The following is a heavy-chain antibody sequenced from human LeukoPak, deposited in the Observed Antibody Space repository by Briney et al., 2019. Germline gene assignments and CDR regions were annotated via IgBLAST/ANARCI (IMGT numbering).Heavy chain of an antibody. CDR3: ARDPGWGSSAFDI. D-gene: IGHD7-27*01. V-gene: IGHV3-7*01. J-gene: IGHJ3*02. CDR1: GFTFSSYW. CDR2: IKQDGSEK. Sequence: PGGSLRLSCAASGFTFSSYWMSWVRQAPGKGLEWVANIKQDGSEKYYVDSVKGRFTISRDNAKNSLYLQMNSLRAEDTAVYYCARDPGWGSSAFDIWGQGTMVTVSS.